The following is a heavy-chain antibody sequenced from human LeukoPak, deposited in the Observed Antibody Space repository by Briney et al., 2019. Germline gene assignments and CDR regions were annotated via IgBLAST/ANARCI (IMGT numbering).Heavy chain of an antibody. CDR1: GYSISSGYY. J-gene: IGHJ4*02. V-gene: IGHV4-38-2*02. D-gene: IGHD3-10*01. CDR2: IHHSGST. CDR3: ARDTMIRARSGGDS. Sequence: PSETLSLTCTVSGYSISSGYYWGWIRQPPGKGLEWIGSIHHSGSTYYNPSLKSRATISVDTPKNQFSLKLSSVTAADTAMYYCARDTMIRARSGGDSWGQGALITVSS.